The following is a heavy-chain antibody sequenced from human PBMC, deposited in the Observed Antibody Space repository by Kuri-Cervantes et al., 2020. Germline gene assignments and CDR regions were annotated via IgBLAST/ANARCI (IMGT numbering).Heavy chain of an antibody. CDR1: GGSISSYY. CDR2: IYYSGST. CDR3: ARGRDYYGSGSYRLDY. V-gene: IGHV4-59*13. D-gene: IGHD3-10*01. Sequence: SETLSLTCTVPGGSISSYYWSWIRQPPGKGLEWIGYIYYSGSTNYNPSLKSRVTISVDTSKNQFSLKLSSVTAADTAVYYCARGRDYYGSGSYRLDYWGQGTLVTVSS. J-gene: IGHJ4*02.